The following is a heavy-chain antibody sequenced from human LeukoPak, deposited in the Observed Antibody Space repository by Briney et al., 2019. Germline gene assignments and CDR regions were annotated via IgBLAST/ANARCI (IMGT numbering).Heavy chain of an antibody. Sequence: SETLSLTCTVSDGSISSTYYYWGWLRQPPGKGLEWFGSTNYIKSTYYSPSLKSRVAMSVDTSKILFSLKLSSVTAADTAVYFCARQRAWFGEWAFDYWGQGALVTVSS. CDR3: ARQRAWFGEWAFDY. CDR1: DGSISSTYYY. J-gene: IGHJ4*02. D-gene: IGHD3-10*01. CDR2: TNYIKST. V-gene: IGHV4-39*01.